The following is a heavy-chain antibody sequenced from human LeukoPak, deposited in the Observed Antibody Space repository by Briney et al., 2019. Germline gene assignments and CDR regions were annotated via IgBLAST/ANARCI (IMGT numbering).Heavy chain of an antibody. V-gene: IGHV3-33*01. CDR1: GFTFSNYG. J-gene: IGHJ2*01. CDR3: ARYCGSTTCRGKWYFDL. Sequence: GRSLRLSCAASGFTFSNYGMHWVRQAPGKGLEWVALIWHDGSNKYYSDSVKGRFTISRDIPKSTLYLQMNGLRPDDTAVYYCARYCGSTTCRGKWYFDLRGRGTLAAVSS. CDR2: IWHDGSNK. D-gene: IGHD2-2*01.